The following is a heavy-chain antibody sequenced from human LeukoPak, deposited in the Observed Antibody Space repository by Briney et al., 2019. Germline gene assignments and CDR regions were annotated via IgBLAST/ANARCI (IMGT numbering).Heavy chain of an antibody. CDR3: AKGTWMLAFDI. CDR1: VFAFSRYA. Sequence: AGGSLRLSCAASVFAFSRYAMSWVRQAPGKGLEWVSAISGSGGSTYYADSVKGRFTISRDNSKNTLYLQMNSLRAEDTAVYYCAKGTWMLAFDIWGQGTMVTVSS. J-gene: IGHJ3*02. V-gene: IGHV3-23*01. CDR2: ISGSGGST. D-gene: IGHD2-8*01.